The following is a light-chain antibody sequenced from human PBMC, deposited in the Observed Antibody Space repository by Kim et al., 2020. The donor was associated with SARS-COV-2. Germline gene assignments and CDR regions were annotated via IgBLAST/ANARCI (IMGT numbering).Light chain of an antibody. J-gene: IGKJ2*01. CDR1: QSVSSSY. V-gene: IGKV3-20*01. CDR3: QHYLGSPYT. Sequence: EIVLTQSPGPLSLSPGERATLSCRASQSVSSSYLAWYQQKPGQAPRLLIYGASRRATGIPDRFTGSGSGTDFSLTISRLEPEDVAVYYCQHYLGSPYTFGQGTKLEI. CDR2: GAS.